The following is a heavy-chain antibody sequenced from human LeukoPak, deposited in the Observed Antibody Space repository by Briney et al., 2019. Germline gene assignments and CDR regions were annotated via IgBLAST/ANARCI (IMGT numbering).Heavy chain of an antibody. D-gene: IGHD2-8*01. CDR2: ISAYNGNT. J-gene: IGHJ4*02. CDR1: GYTFTSYG. V-gene: IGHV1-18*01. Sequence: GASVKVSCKASGYTFTSYGISWVRQAPGQGLEWMGWISAYNGNTNYAQKLQGRVTMTTDTSTSTAYMELRSLRSDDTAVYYCASSRAPGYCTNGVCYILDYWGQGTLVTVSS. CDR3: ASSRAPGYCTNGVCYILDY.